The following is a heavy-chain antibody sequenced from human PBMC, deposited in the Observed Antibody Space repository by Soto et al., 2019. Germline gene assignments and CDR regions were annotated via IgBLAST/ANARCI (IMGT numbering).Heavy chain of an antibody. CDR1: GFIFSKYK. J-gene: IGHJ3*02. CDR3: ASTLAVAGTGAFDI. V-gene: IGHV5-51*01. CDR2: INPDDSDT. D-gene: IGHD6-19*01. Sequence: GESLAISCEGYGFIFSKYKIGWVRQMPGKGLEWMGIINPDDSDTTYGPSFQGQVTISADKSINTAYLQWRRPKASDTAMYYCASTLAVAGTGAFDIWGQGTMVTVSS.